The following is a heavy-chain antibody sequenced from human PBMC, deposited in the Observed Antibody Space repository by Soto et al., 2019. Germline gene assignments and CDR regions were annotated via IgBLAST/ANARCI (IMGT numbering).Heavy chain of an antibody. V-gene: IGHV4-39*01. CDR3: ARLRYSNSYFYYYMDV. J-gene: IGHJ6*03. CDR1: GGSISSSSYY. D-gene: IGHD4-4*01. Sequence: SETLSLTCTVSGGSISSSSYYWGWIRQPPGKGLEWIGSIYYSGSTYYNPSLKSRVTISVDTSKNQFSLKLSSVTAADTAVYYCARLRYSNSYFYYYMDVWGKGTTVTVSS. CDR2: IYYSGST.